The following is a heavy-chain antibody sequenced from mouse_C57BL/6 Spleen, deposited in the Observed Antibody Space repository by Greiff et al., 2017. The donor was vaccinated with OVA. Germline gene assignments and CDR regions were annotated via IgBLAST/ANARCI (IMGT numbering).Heavy chain of an antibody. CDR1: GFTFSSYT. V-gene: IGHV5-9*01. Sequence: DVMLVESGGGLVKPGGSLKLSCAASGFTFSSYTMSWVRQTPEKRLEWVATISGGGGNTYYPDSVKGRFTISRDNAKNTLYLQMSSLRSEDTALYYCARQRGTTFFDYWGQGTTLTVSS. J-gene: IGHJ2*01. CDR3: ARQRGTTFFDY. D-gene: IGHD5-5*01. CDR2: ISGGGGNT.